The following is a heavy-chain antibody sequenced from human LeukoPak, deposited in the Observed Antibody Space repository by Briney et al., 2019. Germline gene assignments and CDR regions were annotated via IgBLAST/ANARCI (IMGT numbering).Heavy chain of an antibody. CDR2: ISGSGGST. CDR3: AKVPRECSGSCYYLDY. Sequence: GGSLRLSCAASGFTFSSYAMSWVRQAPGKGLEWVSAISGSGGSTYYADSVKGRFTISRDNSKNTLYLQMNSLRAEDTAVYYCAKVPRECSGSCYYLDYWGQGTLVTVSS. V-gene: IGHV3-23*01. J-gene: IGHJ4*02. D-gene: IGHD2-15*01. CDR1: GFTFSSYA.